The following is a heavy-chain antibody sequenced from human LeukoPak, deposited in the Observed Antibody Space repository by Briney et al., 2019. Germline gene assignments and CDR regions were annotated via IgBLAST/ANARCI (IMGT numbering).Heavy chain of an antibody. J-gene: IGHJ4*02. Sequence: GGSLRLSCAASGFSFSTYWMHWVRQVPGKGLVWVSRISGEGRTTSYADPVKGRFTISRNNSKTSLFLHMKNLSNEDTGLYFCAKALTWNDETLDSWGRGALVTVSA. V-gene: IGHV3-74*01. CDR3: AKALTWNDETLDS. D-gene: IGHD1-1*01. CDR1: GFSFSTYW. CDR2: ISGEGRTT.